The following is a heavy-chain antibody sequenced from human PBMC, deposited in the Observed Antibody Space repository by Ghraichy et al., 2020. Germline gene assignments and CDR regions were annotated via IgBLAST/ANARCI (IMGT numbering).Heavy chain of an antibody. V-gene: IGHV4-34*01. Sequence: SETLSLTCAVYGGSFSGYYWSWIRQPPGKGLEWIGEINHSGSTNSNPSLKSRVTISVDTSKNQFSLKLSSVTAADTAVYYCARLSGRSSSGIDYFDYWGQGTLVTVSS. J-gene: IGHJ4*02. D-gene: IGHD6-19*01. CDR2: INHSGST. CDR3: ARLSGRSSSGIDYFDY. CDR1: GGSFSGYY.